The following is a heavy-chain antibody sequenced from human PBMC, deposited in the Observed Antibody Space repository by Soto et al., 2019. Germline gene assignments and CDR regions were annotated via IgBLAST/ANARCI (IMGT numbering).Heavy chain of an antibody. CDR3: ARGSQYYSYRMEG. Sequence: SETLSLTCPVSGGSISSGYYYWSWVRQPPGKGLEWIGYIYYSGGTYYNPSLKSRVTISVDTSKNQFSLKLGSVTAADTAVYYCARGSQYYSYRMEGRGPGT. CDR1: GGSISSGYYY. J-gene: IGHJ6*01. V-gene: IGHV4-30-4*01. CDR2: IYYSGGT.